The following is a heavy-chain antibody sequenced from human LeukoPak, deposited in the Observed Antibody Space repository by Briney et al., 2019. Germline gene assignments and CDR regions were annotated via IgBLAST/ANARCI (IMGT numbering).Heavy chain of an antibody. CDR2: IKQDGSEK. CDR3: AKGSSSWQSIYYFDY. Sequence: GGSLRLSCAASGFTFSSYWMSWVRQAPGKGLEWVANIKQDGSEKYYVDSVKGRFTISRDNAKNSLYLQMNSLRADDTAVYYCAKGSSSWQSIYYFDYWGQGTLVTVSS. J-gene: IGHJ4*02. D-gene: IGHD6-13*01. CDR1: GFTFSSYW. V-gene: IGHV3-7*03.